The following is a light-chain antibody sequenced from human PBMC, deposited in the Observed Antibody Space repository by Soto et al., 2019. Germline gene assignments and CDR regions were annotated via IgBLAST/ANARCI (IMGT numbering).Light chain of an antibody. CDR2: DVS. V-gene: IGLV2-14*01. J-gene: IGLJ1*01. Sequence: QSVLTQPASVSGSPGQSITISCTGTSSDVGGYNYVSWYQQHPGKAPKLMIYDVSNRPSGVSNRFSGSKSGNTASLTISGLQAEDEADYYCSSYTSGSTLYVSGTGTKVTVL. CDR3: SSYTSGSTLYV. CDR1: SSDVGGYNY.